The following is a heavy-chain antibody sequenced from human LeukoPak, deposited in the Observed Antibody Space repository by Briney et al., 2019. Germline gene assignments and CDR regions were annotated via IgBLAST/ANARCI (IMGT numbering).Heavy chain of an antibody. CDR3: ARDDCISPSCFGL. D-gene: IGHD2-21*01. Sequence: VGSLLLSCVASGFTFSHYGMHWVRQASGKGLEWVAAIQSDGSKEYYADSVKGRFTISRDDSKNTLYLQMNSLRAEDTAVYYCARDDCISPSCFGLWGQGTLVTVSS. V-gene: IGHV3-33*05. CDR1: GFTFSHYG. J-gene: IGHJ5*02. CDR2: IQSDGSKE.